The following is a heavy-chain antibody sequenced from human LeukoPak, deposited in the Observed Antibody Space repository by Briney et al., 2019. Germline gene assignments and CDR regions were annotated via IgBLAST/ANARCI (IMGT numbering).Heavy chain of an antibody. D-gene: IGHD1-20*01. CDR3: ARDLGITGTYDNYCFDH. CDR1: GGTFSSYA. J-gene: IGHJ4*02. Sequence: SVKVSCKASGGTFSSYAISWVRQAPGQGLQWMGRFIPIFGTANYAQKFQGRVSITTDESASTAYMQLSSLRSEDTAVYYCARDLGITGTYDNYCFDHWGQGTLVTVSS. V-gene: IGHV1-69*05. CDR2: FIPIFGTA.